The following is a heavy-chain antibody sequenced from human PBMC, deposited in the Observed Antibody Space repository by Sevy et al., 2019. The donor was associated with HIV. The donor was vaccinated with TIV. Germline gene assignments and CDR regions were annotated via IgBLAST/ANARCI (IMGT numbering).Heavy chain of an antibody. Sequence: SETLSLCCSVSGGSVSSGTYYWSWIRQPPGKGLEWISHIYKTGSTNYKLSLQSRVTISVDTSTNQFSLRLRSVTAADTAVYYCARVPRGQLWYSGSLGGYYYHMDVWGKGTTVTVSS. CDR3: ARVPRGQLWYSGSLGGYYYHMDV. J-gene: IGHJ6*03. V-gene: IGHV4-61*01. CDR2: IYKTGST. CDR1: GGSVSSGTYY. D-gene: IGHD3-16*01.